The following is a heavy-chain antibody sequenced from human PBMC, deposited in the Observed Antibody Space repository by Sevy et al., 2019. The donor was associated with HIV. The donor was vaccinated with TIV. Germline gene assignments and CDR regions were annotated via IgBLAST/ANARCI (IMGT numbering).Heavy chain of an antibody. Sequence: GGSLRLSCAASGFTFSSYAMSWVRQAPGKGLEWVSAISGSGGSTYYADSVKGRFTISRDNSKNTLYLQMNSLRAEDTAVYYCAKGGADSGSYWGDAFDIWGQGTMVTVSS. CDR3: AKGGADSGSYWGDAFDI. J-gene: IGHJ3*02. D-gene: IGHD1-26*01. CDR2: ISGSGGST. V-gene: IGHV3-23*01. CDR1: GFTFSSYA.